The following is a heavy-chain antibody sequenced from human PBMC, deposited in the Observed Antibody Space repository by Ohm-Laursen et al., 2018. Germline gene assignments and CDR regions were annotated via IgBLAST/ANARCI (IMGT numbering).Heavy chain of an antibody. CDR1: GYTFTTYD. D-gene: IGHD1-1*01. J-gene: IGHJ4*02. V-gene: IGHV1-8*02. CDR2: MNPNSGNT. CDR3: ARAVRNQLVSDY. Sequence: SVKVSCKVSGYTFTTYDITWVRQAAGQGPEWMGWMNPNSGNTGYAQKFRDRVTMTSDTSISTAYMELYGLTSEDTAAYYCARAVRNQLVSDYWGQGTLVTVSS.